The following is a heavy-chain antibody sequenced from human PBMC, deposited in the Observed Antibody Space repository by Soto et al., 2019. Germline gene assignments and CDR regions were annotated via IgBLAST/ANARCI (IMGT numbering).Heavy chain of an antibody. J-gene: IGHJ2*01. CDR1: GFTFSSYE. D-gene: IGHD3-22*01. CDR2: ISSSGSTI. V-gene: IGHV3-48*03. CDR3: ARDSNYDSSGYYWYFDL. Sequence: GGSLRLSCAASGFTFSSYEMNWVRQAPGKGMEWVSYISSSGSTIYYADSVKGRFTISRDNAKNSLYLQMNSLRAEDTAVYYCARDSNYDSSGYYWYFDLWGRGTLVTVSS.